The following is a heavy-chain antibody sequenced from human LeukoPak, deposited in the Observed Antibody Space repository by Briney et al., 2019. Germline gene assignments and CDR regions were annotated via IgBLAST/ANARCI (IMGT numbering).Heavy chain of an antibody. V-gene: IGHV1-2*06. CDR1: GYTFTGYY. CDR3: ARGARDFWSGNGDY. CDR2: INPNSGGT. Sequence: GASVKVSCKASGYTFTGYYMHWVRQAPGQGLEWMGRINPNSGGTNYAQKFQGRVTMTRDTSMSTAYMELSRLRSDDTAVYYCARGARDFWSGNGDYWGQGTLVTVSS. J-gene: IGHJ4*02. D-gene: IGHD3-3*01.